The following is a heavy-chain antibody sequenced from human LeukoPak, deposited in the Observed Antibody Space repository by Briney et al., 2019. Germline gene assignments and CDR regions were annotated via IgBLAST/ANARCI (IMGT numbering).Heavy chain of an antibody. J-gene: IGHJ4*02. CDR1: GFTASSKY. CDR3: ARRRGGYGEGEFDY. D-gene: IGHD4-17*01. Sequence: TGGSLRLSCTAPGFTASSKYMSWVRQAPGKGLEWVSFIRGDATTAYADSVQGRFTISRDDSKNTLYLQMDSLRVEDTAVYYCARRRGGYGEGEFDYWGQGTLVTVSS. V-gene: IGHV3-66*04. CDR2: IRGDATT.